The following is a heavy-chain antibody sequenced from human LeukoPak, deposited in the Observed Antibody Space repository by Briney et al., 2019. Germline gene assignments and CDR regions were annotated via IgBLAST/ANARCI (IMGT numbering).Heavy chain of an antibody. CDR1: GGSISSSSYY. J-gene: IGHJ6*02. CDR2: INHSGST. Sequence: PSETLSLTCTVPGGSISSSSYYWGWIRQPPGTGLEWIGEINHSGSTNYNPSLKSRVTISVDTSKNQFSLKLSSVTAADTAVYYCARGVLRRGYDSRGYYYGMDVWGQGTTVTVSS. CDR3: ARGVLRRGYDSRGYYYGMDV. V-gene: IGHV4-39*07. D-gene: IGHD5-12*01.